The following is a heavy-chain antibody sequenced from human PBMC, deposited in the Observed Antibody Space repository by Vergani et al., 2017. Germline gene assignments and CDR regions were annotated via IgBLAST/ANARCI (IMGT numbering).Heavy chain of an antibody. V-gene: IGHV3-9*01. J-gene: IGHJ4*02. Sequence: EVQLVGSGGGLVQPGRSLRLSCAASGFTFDDYAMHWVRQAPGKGLEWVSGISWNSGSIGYADSVKGRFTISRDTAKNSLYLQMNSLRAEDTALYYCAKDLTDVWGQGTLVTVSS. CDR1: GFTFDDYA. CDR3: AKDLTDV. CDR2: ISWNSGSI.